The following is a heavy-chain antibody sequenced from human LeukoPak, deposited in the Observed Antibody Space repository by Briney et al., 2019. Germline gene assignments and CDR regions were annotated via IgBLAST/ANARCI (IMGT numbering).Heavy chain of an antibody. J-gene: IGHJ6*02. D-gene: IGHD3-10*01. Sequence: GGSLRLSCAASGFTFSSYAMSWVRQAPGEGLEWVSAISGSGGSTYYADSVKGRFTISRDNSKNTLYLQMNSLRAEDTAVYYCAKDLRYYYGSGSYYYYGMDVWGQGTTVTVSS. CDR1: GFTFSSYA. CDR2: ISGSGGST. CDR3: AKDLRYYYGSGSYYYYGMDV. V-gene: IGHV3-23*01.